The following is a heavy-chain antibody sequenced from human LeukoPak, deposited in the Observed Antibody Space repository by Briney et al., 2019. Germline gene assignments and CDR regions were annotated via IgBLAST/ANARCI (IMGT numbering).Heavy chain of an antibody. CDR1: GGSFSGYY. D-gene: IGHD2-2*01. Sequence: SETLSLTCAVYGGSFSGYYWSWIRQPPGKGLEWIGEINHSGSTNYNPSLKSRVTISVDTSKNQFSLKLSSVTAADTAVYYCAREQAYCSSTSCYHYYYYYYMDVWGKGTTVTVSS. V-gene: IGHV4-34*01. CDR3: AREQAYCSSTSCYHYYYYYYMDV. CDR2: INHSGST. J-gene: IGHJ6*03.